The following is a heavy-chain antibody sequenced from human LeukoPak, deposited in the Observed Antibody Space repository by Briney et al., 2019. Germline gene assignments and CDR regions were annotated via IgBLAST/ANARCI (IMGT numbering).Heavy chain of an antibody. J-gene: IGHJ3*02. CDR3: ARDRGSDDYVWGSYSARTGAFDI. CDR1: GFTFSSYS. Sequence: GGSLRLSCAASGFTFSSYSMNWVRQAPGKGLEWVSSISSSSSYIYYADSVKGRFTISRDNAKNSLYLQMNSLRAEDTAVYYCARDRGSDDYVWGSYSARTGAFDIWGQGTMVTVSS. CDR2: ISSSSSYI. D-gene: IGHD3-16*01. V-gene: IGHV3-21*01.